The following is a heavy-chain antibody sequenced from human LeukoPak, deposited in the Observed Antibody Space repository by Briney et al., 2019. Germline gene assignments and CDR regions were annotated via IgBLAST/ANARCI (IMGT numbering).Heavy chain of an antibody. D-gene: IGHD3-9*01. CDR2: ISSRSSYI. V-gene: IGHV3-21*01. Sequence: GGSLRLSCAASGFXFSSYSINWVRQAPGEGLEWVSSISSRSSYIYYADSLKGRFNISRDNAKNSLYLQMDSLRAEDTAVYYCARDSPSTYDDILTGYLFDYYYYGMDVWGQGTTVTVSS. J-gene: IGHJ6*02. CDR3: ARDSPSTYDDILTGYLFDYYYYGMDV. CDR1: GFXFSSYS.